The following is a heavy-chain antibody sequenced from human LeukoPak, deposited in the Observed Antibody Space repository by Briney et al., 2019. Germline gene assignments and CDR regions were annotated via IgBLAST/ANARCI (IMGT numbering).Heavy chain of an antibody. V-gene: IGHV1-24*01. Sequence: ASVKVSCKVSGYTLTELSMHWVRQAPGKGLEWMGGFDPEDGETIYAQKFQGRVTITRDTSASTAYMELSSLRSEDTAVYYCARGSYDKTMGYWGQGTLVTVSS. CDR1: GYTLTELS. CDR3: ARGSYDKTMGY. CDR2: FDPEDGET. J-gene: IGHJ4*02. D-gene: IGHD3-22*01.